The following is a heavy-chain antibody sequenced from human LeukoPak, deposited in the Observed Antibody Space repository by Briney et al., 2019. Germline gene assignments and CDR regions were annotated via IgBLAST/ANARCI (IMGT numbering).Heavy chain of an antibody. D-gene: IGHD6-19*01. CDR1: GFTFSSYG. CDR2: ISYDGSNK. CDR3: AKTVAGTEVFAFDI. V-gene: IGHV3-30*18. J-gene: IGHJ3*02. Sequence: GGSLRLSCAASGFTFSSYGMHWVRQAPGRGLEWVAVISYDGSNKYYEDYVKGRFTISRDNSKNTLYLQMNSLRAEDTAVYYCAKTVAGTEVFAFDIWGQGTMVTVSS.